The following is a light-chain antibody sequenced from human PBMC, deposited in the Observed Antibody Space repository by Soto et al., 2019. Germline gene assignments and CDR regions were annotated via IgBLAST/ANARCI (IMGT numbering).Light chain of an antibody. J-gene: IGKJ3*01. CDR3: QHRRDSPPG. CDR1: PGVDRY. CDR2: DTS. Sequence: EIVLKQSPATLSLSPGETATLSCRVSPGVDRYLAWYQQKVGQSPRLIIYDTSNRATGVPPRFSGSGYGTDFTLTITSLQPEDYALYFCQHRRDSPPGFGPGTRVEIK. V-gene: IGKV3-11*01.